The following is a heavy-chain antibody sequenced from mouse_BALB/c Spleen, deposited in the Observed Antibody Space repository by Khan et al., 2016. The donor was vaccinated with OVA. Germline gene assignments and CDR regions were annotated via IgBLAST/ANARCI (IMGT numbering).Heavy chain of an antibody. D-gene: IGHD1-1*01. J-gene: IGHJ3*01. Sequence: VRLQQSGPELVKPGASVKMSCKASGYTFTSYVMHWVKQKPGQGLEWIGYISPNSDGSKYNEKFRGKATLTSDKSSSTAYMELSSLTSEDSVVYYCLRSLYYYGSAYEGFAYWGQGTLVTVSA. V-gene: IGHV1S136*01. CDR1: GYTFTSYV. CDR2: ISPNSDGS. CDR3: LRSLYYYGSAYEGFAY.